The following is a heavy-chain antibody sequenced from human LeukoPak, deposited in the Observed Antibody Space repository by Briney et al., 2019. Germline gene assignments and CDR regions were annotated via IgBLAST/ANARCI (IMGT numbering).Heavy chain of an antibody. CDR1: GGSVSSYY. D-gene: IGHD1-14*01. J-gene: IGHJ4*02. CDR3: ARHGTISSESYFDY. CDR2: IHNSGRT. V-gene: IGHV4-59*08. Sequence: PSETLSLTCSVSGGSVSSYYWSWIRQSPGKGLEWIGCIHNSGRTNYNPSLKSRVTGFVDTSKNQVSLRLSSVTAADTAVYYCARHGTISSESYFDYWGQGALVTVSS.